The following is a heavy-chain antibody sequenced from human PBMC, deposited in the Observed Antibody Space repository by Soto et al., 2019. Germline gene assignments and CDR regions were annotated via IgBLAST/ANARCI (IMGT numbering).Heavy chain of an antibody. CDR3: ARERKLVITGNYYSYGMDV. CDR1: GGSIRDYF. V-gene: IGHV4-59*12. Sequence: PSETLSLTFSVSGGSIRDYFWTWVRQPPVKGLEWIGYISYSGTVNYNSSLKSRVTISLDTSRNHFSLKLTSVTTADTGVYLCARERKLVITGNYYSYGMDVWGQGTTVTVS. D-gene: IGHD3-10*01. CDR2: ISYSGTV. J-gene: IGHJ6*02.